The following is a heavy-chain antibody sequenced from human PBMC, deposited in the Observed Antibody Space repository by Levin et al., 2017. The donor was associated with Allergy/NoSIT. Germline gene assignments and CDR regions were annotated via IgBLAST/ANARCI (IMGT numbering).Heavy chain of an antibody. Sequence: PSETLSLICTVSGDFISTNYWSWIRQTAGRGLEWIGRIYSSGSTNYNPSLKSRVSMSLDTSKNQFSLKLSSVTAADTAVYYCARHRPDRITILGVVTAMDVWGQGTTVTVSS. CDR1: GDFISTNY. D-gene: IGHD3-3*01. CDR2: IYSSGST. CDR3: ARHRPDRITILGVVTAMDV. J-gene: IGHJ6*02. V-gene: IGHV4-4*07.